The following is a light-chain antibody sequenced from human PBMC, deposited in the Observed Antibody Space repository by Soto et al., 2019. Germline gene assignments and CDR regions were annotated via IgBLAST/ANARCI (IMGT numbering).Light chain of an antibody. Sequence: DIQMTQSPSTLSASVWDRVTITCRASESISSWLAWYQQKQGKAPKLLIYDVSSLESGVPSRFSGSGSGTAFTPTISTLQHDDFATSYCQQYNSYLPTFGQGTKVDIK. CDR3: QQYNSYLPT. J-gene: IGKJ1*01. CDR1: ESISSW. CDR2: DVS. V-gene: IGKV1-5*01.